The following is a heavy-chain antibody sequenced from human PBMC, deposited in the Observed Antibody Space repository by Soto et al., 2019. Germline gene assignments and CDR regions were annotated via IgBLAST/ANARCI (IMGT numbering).Heavy chain of an antibody. CDR3: ARGGRQRLFDP. D-gene: IGHD6-25*01. CDR2: IISFNGNT. CDR1: GYTCTTYV. J-gene: IGHJ5*02. Sequence: ASVKVSCTASGYTCTTYVIPYVRQAPGQGLDWMGWIISFNGNTNYAQNLQGRVTMPTDTSTSTAYMELRSLRSDATAVYYCARGGRQRLFDPWGQGTLVTVSS. V-gene: IGHV1-18*01.